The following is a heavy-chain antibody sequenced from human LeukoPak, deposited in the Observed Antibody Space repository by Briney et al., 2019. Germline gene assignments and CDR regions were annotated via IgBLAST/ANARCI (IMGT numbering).Heavy chain of an antibody. D-gene: IGHD6-6*01. Sequence: ASVKVSCKASGYTFTNYGISWVRQAPGQGLEWMGWVSAYNGNTNCAQNLQGRVTMTTDTSTSTAYMELRSLRSEDTAVYYCARDLRHYSSSLDYWGQGTLVTVSS. CDR2: VSAYNGNT. V-gene: IGHV1-18*01. CDR3: ARDLRHYSSSLDY. CDR1: GYTFTNYG. J-gene: IGHJ4*02.